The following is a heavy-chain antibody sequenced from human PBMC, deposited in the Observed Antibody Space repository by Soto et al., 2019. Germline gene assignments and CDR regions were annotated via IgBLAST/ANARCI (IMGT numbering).Heavy chain of an antibody. CDR1: GADINTYS. J-gene: IGHJ6*02. Sequence: ASETMSLTCSVSGADINTYSWTWIRQPAGKGLEWIGRIYTSASINYNPSLKGRVTLSVDTSTNQVSLRLASVTAADTAIYYCARDREAGYNFYYGMDVWGQGTTVTVSS. D-gene: IGHD6-19*01. CDR2: IYTSASI. CDR3: ARDREAGYNFYYGMDV. V-gene: IGHV4-4*07.